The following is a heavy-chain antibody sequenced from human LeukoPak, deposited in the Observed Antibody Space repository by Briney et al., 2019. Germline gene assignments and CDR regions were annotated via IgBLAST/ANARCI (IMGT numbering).Heavy chain of an antibody. CDR3: ARVAAVTVAGFDY. Sequence: SETLSLTCTVSGGSISTYYWSWIRQPAGKGLEWIGRIYTSGSAKYNASLKSRVSMSLDTSKNQFSLKMSSVTAADTAVYYCARVAAVTVAGFDYWGQGTLVTVSS. J-gene: IGHJ4*02. CDR2: IYTSGSA. D-gene: IGHD6-19*01. CDR1: GGSISTYY. V-gene: IGHV4-4*07.